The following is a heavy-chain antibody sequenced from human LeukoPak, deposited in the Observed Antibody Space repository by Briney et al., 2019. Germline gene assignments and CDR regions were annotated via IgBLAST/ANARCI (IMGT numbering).Heavy chain of an antibody. CDR1: GGSISSGGYS. V-gene: IGHV4-30-2*01. D-gene: IGHD5-12*01. Sequence: SQTLSLTCAVSGGSISSGGYSWSWIRQPPGKGLEWIGYIYHSGSTYYNPSLKSRVTISVDRSKNQFSLKLSSVTAADTAVYYCARRKVALDVWGQGTTVTVSS. J-gene: IGHJ6*02. CDR3: ARRKVALDV. CDR2: IYHSGST.